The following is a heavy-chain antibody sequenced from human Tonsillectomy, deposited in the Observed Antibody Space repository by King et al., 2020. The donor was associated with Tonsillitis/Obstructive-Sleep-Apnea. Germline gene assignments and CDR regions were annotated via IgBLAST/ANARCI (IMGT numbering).Heavy chain of an antibody. J-gene: IGHJ3*02. CDR3: ARENYGDYTMGAFDI. D-gene: IGHD4-17*01. CDR1: GFTFSSYE. V-gene: IGHV3-48*03. Sequence: VQLVESGGGLVQPGGSLRLSCAASGFTFSSYEMNWVRQAPGKGLEWVSYISSRGSTIYYAESVKGRFTISRDNAKNSLYLQMKSLRAEDTAVYYCARENYGDYTMGAFDIWGQGTMVTVSS. CDR2: ISSRGSTI.